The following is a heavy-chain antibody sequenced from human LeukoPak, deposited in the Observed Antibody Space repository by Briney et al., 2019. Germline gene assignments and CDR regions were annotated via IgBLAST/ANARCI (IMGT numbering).Heavy chain of an antibody. D-gene: IGHD2-15*01. CDR2: IKQDESEK. CDR3: ARGYCSSGSCYSPAFDY. Sequence: GGSLRLSCAASGISLSRYWMSWVRQAPGEGLEWVANIKQDESEKDYVDSVKGRFTISRDNAKNSLYLQMNSLRAEDTALYYCARGYCSSGSCYSPAFDYWGQGTLVTVSS. CDR1: GISLSRYW. J-gene: IGHJ4*02. V-gene: IGHV3-7*03.